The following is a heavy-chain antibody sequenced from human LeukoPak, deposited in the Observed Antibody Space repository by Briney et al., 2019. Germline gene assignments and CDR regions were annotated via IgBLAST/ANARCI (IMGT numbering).Heavy chain of an antibody. CDR1: GGSFSGYY. CDR2: INHSGST. V-gene: IGHV4-34*01. CDR3: ARATWAAFDY. Sequence: SETLSLTCAVYGGSFSGYYWSWIRQPPGKGLEWIGEINHSGSTNYNPSLKSRVTISVDTSKNQFSLKLSSVTAADTAVYYCARATWAAFDYWGQGTLVTVSS. J-gene: IGHJ4*02. D-gene: IGHD2/OR15-2a*01.